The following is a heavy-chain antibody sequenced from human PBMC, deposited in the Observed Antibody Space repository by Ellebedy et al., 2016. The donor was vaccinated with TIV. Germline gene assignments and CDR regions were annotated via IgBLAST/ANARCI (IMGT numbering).Heavy chain of an antibody. V-gene: IGHV3-66*01. J-gene: IGHJ6*02. CDR1: GFTVSNNY. Sequence: GGSLRLSCAASGFTVSNNYMTWVRQAPGKGLEWVSLIYSGGSTYYANSVKGRFTISRDNSKNTLYLQMNNLRTEDTAVYYCARERRFCGNECFLYYYYGMDVWGQGTTVTVSS. D-gene: IGHD2-21*01. CDR3: ARERRFCGNECFLYYYYGMDV. CDR2: IYSGGST.